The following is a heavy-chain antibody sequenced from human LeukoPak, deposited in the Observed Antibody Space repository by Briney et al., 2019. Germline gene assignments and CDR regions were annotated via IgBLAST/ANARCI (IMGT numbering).Heavy chain of an antibody. CDR3: AAGYYYDSSGYYWYYFDY. CDR1: GGTFSSYA. CDR2: IIPIFGTA. V-gene: IGHV1-69*13. Sequence: GASVKVSCKASGGTFSSYAISWVRQAPGQGLEWMGGIIPIFGTANYAQKFQGRVTITADESTSTAYMELSSLRSEDTAVYYCAAGYYYDSSGYYWYYFDYWGQGTLVTVSS. D-gene: IGHD3-22*01. J-gene: IGHJ4*02.